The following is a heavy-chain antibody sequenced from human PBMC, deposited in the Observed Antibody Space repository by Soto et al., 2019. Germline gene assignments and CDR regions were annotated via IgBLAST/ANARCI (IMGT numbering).Heavy chain of an antibody. D-gene: IGHD2-2*01. J-gene: IGHJ6*03. V-gene: IGHV1-69*02. Sequence: QVQLVQSGAEVKKPGSSVKVSCKASGGTFSSYTISWVRQAPGQGLEWMGRIIPILGIANYAQKFRGRVTITADKSTSTAYMELSSLRSEDTAVYYCARGGNFGIVVVPAANAYYYMDVWGKGTTVTVSS. CDR1: GGTFSSYT. CDR2: IIPILGIA. CDR3: ARGGNFGIVVVPAANAYYYMDV.